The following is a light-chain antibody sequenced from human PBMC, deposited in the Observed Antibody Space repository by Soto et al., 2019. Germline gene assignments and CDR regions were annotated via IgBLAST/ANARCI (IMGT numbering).Light chain of an antibody. CDR1: QGVSSN. J-gene: IGKJ2*01. CDR2: GAS. Sequence: EIGLTKSPATRSVSPGERAALSCRASQGVSSNFACYQQNLGQAPSLLIYGASTRATGIPARFSGSGSGTEFTLTISSLQSEDFAVYYCQQYNNWPYTFGQGTKLEIK. CDR3: QQYNNWPYT. V-gene: IGKV3-15*01.